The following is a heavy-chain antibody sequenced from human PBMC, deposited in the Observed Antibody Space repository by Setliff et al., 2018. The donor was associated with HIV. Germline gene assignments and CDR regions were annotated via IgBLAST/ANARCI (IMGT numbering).Heavy chain of an antibody. D-gene: IGHD6-13*01. CDR1: GYTFSNYR. J-gene: IGHJ4*02. CDR3: AREGVAAVDEEWYYFDQ. Sequence: ASVKVSCKASGYTFSNYRINWVRQAPGLGLEWMGWISDYNGKTDFAQKFQDRVSMTTDTSTTTAYMELRRLTSEDTAVYYCAREGVAAVDEEWYYFDQWGQGTPVT. CDR2: ISDYNGKT. V-gene: IGHV1-18*01.